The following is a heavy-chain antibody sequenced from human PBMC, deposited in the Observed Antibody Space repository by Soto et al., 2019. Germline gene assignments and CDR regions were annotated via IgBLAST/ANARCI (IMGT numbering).Heavy chain of an antibody. CDR2: IYYTGHT. V-gene: IGHV4-31*03. J-gene: IGHJ3*02. Sequence: QVQLQESGPGLVKPSQTLSLTCSVSGVSINSGGYYWSWIRHHPGKGLEWIGYIYYTGHTFYNASLKSRVDMSLDTSKNPFSLKLCSVTAADTAVYYCARGSQLERDALDIWGQGTMVTVSS. CDR3: ARGSQLERDALDI. D-gene: IGHD1-1*01. CDR1: GVSINSGGYY.